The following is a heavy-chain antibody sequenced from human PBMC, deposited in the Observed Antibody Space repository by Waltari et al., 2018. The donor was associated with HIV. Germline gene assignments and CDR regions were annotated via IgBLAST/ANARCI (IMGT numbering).Heavy chain of an antibody. Sequence: EGQLLESGGGLVQPGGSLRLSCAASGFTFRNYAMNWVRQAPGKGLGWVSAISGRAYSTYYADSGKGRCTISRDNSQNKLFPQMNSLRADDTAFYFCAKDHQCSHTWYSFYGMDVWGQGTTVTVSS. D-gene: IGHD6-13*01. CDR3: AKDHQCSHTWYSFYGMDV. J-gene: IGHJ6*02. CDR2: ISGRAYST. V-gene: IGHV3-23*01. CDR1: GFTFRNYA.